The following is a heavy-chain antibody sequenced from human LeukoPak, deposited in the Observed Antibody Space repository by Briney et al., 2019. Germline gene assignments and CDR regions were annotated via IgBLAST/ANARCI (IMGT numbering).Heavy chain of an antibody. CDR2: INPNSGGT. D-gene: IGHD4-17*01. V-gene: IGHV1-2*02. J-gene: IGHJ6*03. CDR1: GYTFNGYY. CDR3: ARDTVTNYYYYMDV. Sequence: ASVKVSCKASGYTFNGYYMHWVRQAPGQGLEWMGWINPNSGGTNYAQKFQGRVTMTRDTSISTAYMELSRLRSDDTAVYYCARDTVTNYYYYMDVWGKGTTVTISS.